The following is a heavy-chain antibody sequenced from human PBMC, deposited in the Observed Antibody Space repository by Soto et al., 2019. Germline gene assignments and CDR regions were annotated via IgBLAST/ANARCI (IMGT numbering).Heavy chain of an antibody. D-gene: IGHD7-27*01. Sequence: QVQLQESGPGLVKPSGTLSLTCAVSGDSINSSNWWSWVRQPPGKGLEWIGGIYHGGSTNYNPSLKTRVTISVDKSKNQFSLKLSSVTAADTALYYCARVLGNDAFDIWGQGTMVTVSS. CDR3: ARVLGNDAFDI. J-gene: IGHJ3*02. CDR2: IYHGGST. V-gene: IGHV4-4*02. CDR1: GDSINSSNW.